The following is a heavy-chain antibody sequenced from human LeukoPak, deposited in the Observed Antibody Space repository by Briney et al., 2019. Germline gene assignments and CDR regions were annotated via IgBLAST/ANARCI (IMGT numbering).Heavy chain of an antibody. CDR3: ARDHAGYSSGWYYYYGMDV. J-gene: IGHJ6*02. CDR2: IYYSGST. D-gene: IGHD6-19*01. CDR1: GGSISSSDYY. Sequence: SETLSLTCTLSGGSISSSDYYWGWIRQPPGKGLEWIGSIYYSGSTYYNPSLKSRVTISVDTSKNQFSLKLSSVTAADTAVYYCARDHAGYSSGWYYYYGMDVWGQGTTVTVSS. V-gene: IGHV4-39*07.